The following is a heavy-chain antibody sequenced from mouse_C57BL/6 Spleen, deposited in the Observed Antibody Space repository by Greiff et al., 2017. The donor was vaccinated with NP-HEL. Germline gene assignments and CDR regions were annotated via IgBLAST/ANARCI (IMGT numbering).Heavy chain of an antibody. CDR1: GYTFTSYT. J-gene: IGHJ4*01. CDR3: ARSSSNYADYGMGD. V-gene: IGHV1-4*01. Sequence: QVQLQQSGAELARPGASVKMSCKASGYTFTSYTMHWVKQRPGQGLEWIGYINPSSGYTKYNQKFKDKATLTADKSSSTAYMQLSSLTSADSAVYYCARSSSNYADYGMGDWGQGTSVTVSS. D-gene: IGHD2-5*01. CDR2: INPSSGYT.